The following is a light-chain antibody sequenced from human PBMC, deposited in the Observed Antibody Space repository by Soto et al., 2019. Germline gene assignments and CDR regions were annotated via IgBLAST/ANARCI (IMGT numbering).Light chain of an antibody. Sequence: QSALTQPRSVSGSPGQSVAISCTGTSSDVGAYNFVSWYQQHPGKAPKLIIYDVSKRPSGVPDRFSGSKSGNTASLTLSGLQAEDEADYYCCSYAGSYTLWVFGGGTKLTVL. CDR2: DVS. CDR1: SSDVGAYNF. J-gene: IGLJ3*02. CDR3: CSYAGSYTLWV. V-gene: IGLV2-11*01.